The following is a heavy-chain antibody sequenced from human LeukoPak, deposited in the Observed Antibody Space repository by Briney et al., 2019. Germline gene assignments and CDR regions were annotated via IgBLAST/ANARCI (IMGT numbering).Heavy chain of an antibody. CDR3: ARVSSIAVAGETDY. J-gene: IGHJ4*02. V-gene: IGHV4-39*07. CDR1: GGSINSGANY. CDR2: IYYSGST. D-gene: IGHD6-19*01. Sequence: SETLSLTCTVSGGSINSGANYWAWISQPPGKGLEWIGTIYYSGSTYYNPSLNSRVTMSLDTSKNQFSLKLSSVTAADTAVYYCARVSSIAVAGETDYWGQGTLVTVSS.